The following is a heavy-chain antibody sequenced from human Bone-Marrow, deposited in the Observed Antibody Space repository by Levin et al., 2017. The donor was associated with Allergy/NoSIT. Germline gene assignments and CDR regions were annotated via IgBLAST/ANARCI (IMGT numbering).Heavy chain of an antibody. CDR2: LYSTGDT. Sequence: SQTLSLTCTVSGYSVNSAYSWGWVRQPPGRGLEWIGNLYSTGDTYYRSSLKSRVTISIRTSTNQFSLKLTSVTAADTAVYYCASMTTVTKTYYFDYWGQGTLVTVSS. V-gene: IGHV4-38-2*02. J-gene: IGHJ4*02. CDR3: ASMTTVTKTYYFDY. CDR1: GYSVNSAYS. D-gene: IGHD4-17*01.